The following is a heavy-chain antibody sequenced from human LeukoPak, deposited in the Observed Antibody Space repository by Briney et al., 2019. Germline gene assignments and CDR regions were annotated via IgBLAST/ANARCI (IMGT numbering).Heavy chain of an antibody. CDR2: IYYSGST. V-gene: IGHV4-59*01. Sequence: SETLSLTCRISGGSISNYYWSWIRQPPGKGLEWIGYIYYSGSTNYNPSLKSRVTISVDTSKNQFSLKLSSVTAADTAVYYCARLYASLYYGMDVWGQGTTVTVSS. CDR3: ARLYASLYYGMDV. D-gene: IGHD5/OR15-5a*01. J-gene: IGHJ6*02. CDR1: GGSISNYY.